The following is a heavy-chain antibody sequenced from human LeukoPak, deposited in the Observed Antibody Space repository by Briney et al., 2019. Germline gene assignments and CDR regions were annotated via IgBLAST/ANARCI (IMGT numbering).Heavy chain of an antibody. J-gene: IGHJ5*02. Sequence: ASVKVSCKASGYIFTDYYMHWVRQAPGQGLEWMGWINPNSGGTNYAQKLQGRVTMTRDTSISTAYMELSRLISDDTAVYSCARVDVITLWFDPWGQGTLVTVSS. CDR2: INPNSGGT. CDR1: GYIFTDYY. CDR3: ARVDVITLWFDP. D-gene: IGHD3-22*01. V-gene: IGHV1-2*02.